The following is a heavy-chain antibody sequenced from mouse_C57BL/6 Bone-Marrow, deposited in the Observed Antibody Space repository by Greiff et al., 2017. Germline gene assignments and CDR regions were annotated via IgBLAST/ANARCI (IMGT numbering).Heavy chain of an antibody. CDR3: AADLITTVVDFDY. J-gene: IGHJ2*01. D-gene: IGHD1-1*01. CDR1: GFTFSSYG. CDR2: ISSGGSYT. Sequence: EVQLVESGGDLVKPGGSLKLSCAASGFTFSSYGMSWVRQTPDKRLEWVATISSGGSYTYYPDSVKGRFTISRDNAKNTLYLQMSSLKSEDTAMYYCAADLITTVVDFDYWGQGTTLTVSS. V-gene: IGHV5-6*01.